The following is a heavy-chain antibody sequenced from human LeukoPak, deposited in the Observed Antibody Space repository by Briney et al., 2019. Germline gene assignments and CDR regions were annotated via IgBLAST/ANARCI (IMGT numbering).Heavy chain of an antibody. J-gene: IGHJ4*02. Sequence: SETLSPTCTVSGGSISSYYWSWIRQSPGRGLEWIGYVFHTGTTNSNPSLKGRVTMSVDTSKSQFSLNLRSVTAADTALYYCARGGISGAWYGWGQGTLVTVSS. CDR1: GGSISSYY. CDR3: ARGGISGAWYG. CDR2: VFHTGTT. V-gene: IGHV4-59*01. D-gene: IGHD6-19*01.